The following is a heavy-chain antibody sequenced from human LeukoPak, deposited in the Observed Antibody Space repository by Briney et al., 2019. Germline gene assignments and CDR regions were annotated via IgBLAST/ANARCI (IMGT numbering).Heavy chain of an antibody. CDR3: AMGYCSGGSCYSDPYNWFDP. CDR1: GYTFTSYY. D-gene: IGHD2-15*01. J-gene: IGHJ5*02. V-gene: IGHV1-46*01. Sequence: ASVKVSCKASGYTFTSYYMHWVRQAPGQGLEWMGIINPSGGSTSYAQKFQGRVTMTRDTSTSTVYMELSSLRSEDTAVYYCAMGYCSGGSCYSDPYNWFDPWGQGTLVTVSS. CDR2: INPSGGST.